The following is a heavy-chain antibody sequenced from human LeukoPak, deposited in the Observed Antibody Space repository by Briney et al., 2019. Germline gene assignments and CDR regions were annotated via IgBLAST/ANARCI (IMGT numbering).Heavy chain of an antibody. Sequence: PGGSLRLSCAASGFTLTNYWMHWVRQVPGKGLVWVSRINTDATAISYADSAKGRFTISRDNAKNTLYLQMNSLRAEDTAVYYCARGWFGEFSLHYFDYWGQGSLVTVSS. V-gene: IGHV3-74*01. D-gene: IGHD3-10*01. CDR2: INTDATAI. J-gene: IGHJ4*02. CDR3: ARGWFGEFSLHYFDY. CDR1: GFTLTNYW.